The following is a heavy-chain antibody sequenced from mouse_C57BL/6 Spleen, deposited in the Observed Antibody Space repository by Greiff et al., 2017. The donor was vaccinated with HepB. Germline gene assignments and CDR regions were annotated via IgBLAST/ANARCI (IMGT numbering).Heavy chain of an antibody. D-gene: IGHD2-4*01. CDR1: GYAFSSSW. Sequence: QVQLKQSGPELVKPGASVKISCKASGYAFSSSWMNWVKQRPGKGLEWIGRIYPGDGDTNYNGKFKGKATLTADKSSSTAYMQLSSLTSEDSAVYFCARLRDYDVFAYWGQGTLVTVSA. CDR3: ARLRDYDVFAY. CDR2: IYPGDGDT. J-gene: IGHJ3*01. V-gene: IGHV1-82*01.